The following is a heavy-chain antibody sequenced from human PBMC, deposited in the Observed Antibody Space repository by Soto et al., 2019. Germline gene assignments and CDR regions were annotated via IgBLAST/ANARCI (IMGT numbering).Heavy chain of an antibody. CDR2: IWYDGSNK. D-gene: IGHD3-10*01. Sequence: QVQLVESGGGVVQPGRSLRLSCAASGFTFSSYGMHWVRQAPGKGLEWVAVIWYDGSNKYYADSVKGRFTISRDNSKNTLYLPMNSLRAEDTAVYYCARTPTRRITMVRGVHPHYWGQGTLVTVSS. CDR1: GFTFSSYG. CDR3: ARTPTRRITMVRGVHPHY. J-gene: IGHJ4*02. V-gene: IGHV3-33*01.